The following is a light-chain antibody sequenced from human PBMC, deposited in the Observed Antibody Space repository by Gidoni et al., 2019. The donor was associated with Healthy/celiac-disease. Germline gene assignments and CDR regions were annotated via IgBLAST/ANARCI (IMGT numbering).Light chain of an antibody. V-gene: IGKV1-39*01. CDR1: QSISSY. J-gene: IGKJ1*01. Sequence: EIQMTQSPSSLSASVGDRVTITCRASQSISSYLNWYQQQPGKAPKLLIYAASSLQSGVPSRFSCSGSGTDFTLTISSLQPEDFATYYCQQSYSTPWTFGQGTKVEIK. CDR3: QQSYSTPWT. CDR2: AAS.